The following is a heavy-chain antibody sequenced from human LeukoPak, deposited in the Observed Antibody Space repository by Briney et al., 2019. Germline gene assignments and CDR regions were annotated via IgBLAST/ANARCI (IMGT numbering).Heavy chain of an antibody. CDR3: ARVRCSGGSCPYYYYYYYMDV. Sequence: SETLSLTCTVSGGSISSSNYYWAWIRQPPGKGLEWIGSIHYSGSTYYNPSLQSRVTISIDTSKNQSSLKLRFVTAADTAVYYCARVRCSGGSCPYYYYYYYMDVWGKGTTVTVSS. D-gene: IGHD2-15*01. V-gene: IGHV4-39*07. CDR2: IHYSGST. CDR1: GGSISSSNYY. J-gene: IGHJ6*03.